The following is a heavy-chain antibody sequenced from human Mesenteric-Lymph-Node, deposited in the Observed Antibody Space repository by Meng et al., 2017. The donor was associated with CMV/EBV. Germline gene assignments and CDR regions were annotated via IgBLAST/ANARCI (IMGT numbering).Heavy chain of an antibody. J-gene: IGHJ4*02. CDR3: ARCGGDCYFDY. CDR2: ISHSGGST. CDR1: AYSISSGYY. Sequence: GSLRLSCTVYAYSISSGYYWGWIRQPPGKGLEWIGSISHSGGSTYYNPSLKSRVTISVDTSKNQFSLKVSSVTAADTAVYYCARCGGDCYFDYWGQGTLVTVSS. D-gene: IGHD2-21*01. V-gene: IGHV4-38-2*02.